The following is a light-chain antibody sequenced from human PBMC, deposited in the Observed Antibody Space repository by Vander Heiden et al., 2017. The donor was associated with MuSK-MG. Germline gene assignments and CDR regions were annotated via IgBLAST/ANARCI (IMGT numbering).Light chain of an antibody. J-gene: IGLJ2*01. Sequence: QSVLPQPPSASGTPGQRVTISCSGSSSNIGSNTVNWYQPLPGTAPKLLIYSNNQRHSGVPDRFSGSKSGTSASLAISGLQSEDEADYYCAAWDDSLNGVVFGGGTKLTVL. V-gene: IGLV1-44*01. CDR1: SSNIGSNT. CDR2: SNN. CDR3: AAWDDSLNGVV.